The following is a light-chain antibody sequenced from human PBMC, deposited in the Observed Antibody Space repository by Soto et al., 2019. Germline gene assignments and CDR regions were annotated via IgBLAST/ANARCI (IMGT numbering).Light chain of an antibody. CDR2: GAS. V-gene: IGKV3-15*01. Sequence: EIVMTQSPATLSMSPGERATLSCRAGQSVSSNLAWYQQKPGQPPRLLIFGASTRATGIPARFSGSGSGTEFTLTISSLQSEDFAVYYCQHYDNWPPWTFGQGTKVDIK. J-gene: IGKJ1*01. CDR1: QSVSSN. CDR3: QHYDNWPPWT.